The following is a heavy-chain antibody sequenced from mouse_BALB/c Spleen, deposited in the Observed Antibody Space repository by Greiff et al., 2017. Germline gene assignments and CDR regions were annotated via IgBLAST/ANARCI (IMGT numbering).Heavy chain of an antibody. Sequence: FQLQQSGPELVKPGASVKISCKASGYSFTGYFMNWVMQSHGKSLEWIGRINPYNGDTFYNQKFKGKATLTVDKSSSTAHMELRSLASEDSAVYYCARSAYYYGSSYGWYFDVWGAGTTVTVSS. D-gene: IGHD1-1*01. CDR2: INPYNGDT. V-gene: IGHV1-20*02. J-gene: IGHJ1*01. CDR3: ARSAYYYGSSYGWYFDV. CDR1: GYSFTGYF.